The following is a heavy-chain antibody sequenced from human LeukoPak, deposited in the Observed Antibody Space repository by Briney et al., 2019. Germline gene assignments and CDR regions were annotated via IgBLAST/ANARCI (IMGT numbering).Heavy chain of an antibody. CDR2: IWYDGSNK. J-gene: IGHJ4*02. Sequence: PGGPLRLSCAASGFTFSSYGMHWVRQAPGKGLERVAVIWYDGSNKYYADSVKGRLTISRDNSKNTLYLQMNSVRAEDTAVYYCARGGAYDYVWGSQIYWGQGTLVTVSS. CDR1: GFTFSSYG. V-gene: IGHV3-33*01. D-gene: IGHD3-16*01. CDR3: ARGGAYDYVWGSQIY.